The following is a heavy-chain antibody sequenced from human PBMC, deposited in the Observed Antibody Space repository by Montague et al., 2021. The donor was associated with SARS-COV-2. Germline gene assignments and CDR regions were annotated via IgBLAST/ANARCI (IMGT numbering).Heavy chain of an antibody. CDR1: GGSISPYY. CDR2: TSYSGST. D-gene: IGHD3-3*01. CDR3: ARWGEYYDSPYYYYAMDV. J-gene: IGHJ6*02. Sequence: SETLSLTCTVSGGSISPYYWSRIRQSPGEGLECIGYTSYSGSTDYNPSLKSRVTISIDTSKNQFSLKLSSVTAADTAVYYCARWGEYYDSPYYYYAMDVWGQGTTVTVSS. V-gene: IGHV4-59*12.